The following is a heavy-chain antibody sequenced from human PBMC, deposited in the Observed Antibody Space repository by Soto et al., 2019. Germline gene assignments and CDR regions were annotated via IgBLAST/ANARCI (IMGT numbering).Heavy chain of an antibody. D-gene: IGHD3-10*01. J-gene: IGHJ4*02. Sequence: EVQLVESGGGLVQPGGSLRLSCEASGFSFRSLWMSWVRQTPEKGLEWVANIKHDGSDQYYLDSVKGRFTISRDNAKNSLYLQMNSLRDDDTAVYYCTRAGGSYYFDFWGQGTLVPVSA. V-gene: IGHV3-7*01. CDR1: GFSFRSLW. CDR2: IKHDGSDQ. CDR3: TRAGGSYYFDF.